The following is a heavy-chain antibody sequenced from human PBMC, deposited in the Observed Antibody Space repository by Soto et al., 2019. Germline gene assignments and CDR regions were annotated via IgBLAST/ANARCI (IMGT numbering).Heavy chain of an antibody. CDR3: ARDRYDFWSGYSIDS. Sequence: ASVKVSCKASGYTFTSYGITWVRQAPGQGLEWMGWISIYNGNTNYAQKFQGRVTMTTDTSTSTAYLELRSLRSDDTAVYYCARDRYDFWSGYSIDSWGQGTLVTVSS. D-gene: IGHD3-3*01. J-gene: IGHJ4*02. CDR2: ISIYNGNT. CDR1: GYTFTSYG. V-gene: IGHV1-18*01.